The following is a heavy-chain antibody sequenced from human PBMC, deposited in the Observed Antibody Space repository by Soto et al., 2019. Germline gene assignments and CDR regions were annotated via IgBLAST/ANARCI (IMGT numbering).Heavy chain of an antibody. CDR3: AKDKNYYDSSFDY. J-gene: IGHJ4*02. D-gene: IGHD3-22*01. CDR2: ISWNSGSI. CDR1: GXTFDDYA. Sequence: LRLSFAASGXTFDDYAMHWVRQAPGKGLEWVSGISWNSGSIGYADSVKGRFTISRDNAKNSLYLQMNSLRAEDTALYYCAKDKNYYDSSFDYWGQGTLVTVSS. V-gene: IGHV3-9*01.